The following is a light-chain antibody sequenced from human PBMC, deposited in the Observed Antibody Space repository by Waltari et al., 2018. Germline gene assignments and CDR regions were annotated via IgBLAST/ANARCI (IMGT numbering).Light chain of an antibody. CDR1: SIDVGAYNY. CDR2: DVS. V-gene: IGLV2-14*01. CDR3: SSYTSSSTWV. J-gene: IGLJ3*02. Sequence: QSALTQPASVSGSPGQSITISCTGTSIDVGAYNYVSWYQQHPGKAPKLMIYDVSKRPSGVSNRFSGSKSGNTASLTISGLQAEDEADYYCSSYTSSSTWVFGGGTKLTVL.